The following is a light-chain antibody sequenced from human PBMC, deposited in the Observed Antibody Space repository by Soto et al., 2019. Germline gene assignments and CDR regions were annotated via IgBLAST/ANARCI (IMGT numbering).Light chain of an antibody. CDR2: DVS. CDR3: CSYAGSYSYWV. V-gene: IGLV2-11*01. J-gene: IGLJ3*02. Sequence: QSALTQPRSVSGSPGQSVTISCTGTSSDVGGYNYVSWYQQHPDKAPKFMIYDVSERPSGVPDRFSGSKSGNTASLTISGLQAEDEADYYCCSYAGSYSYWVFGGGTKLTVL. CDR1: SSDVGGYNY.